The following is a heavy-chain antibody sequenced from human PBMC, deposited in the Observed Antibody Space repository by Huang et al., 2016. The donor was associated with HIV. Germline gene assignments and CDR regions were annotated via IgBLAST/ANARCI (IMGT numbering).Heavy chain of an antibody. CDR1: GFTFSNYA. Sequence: QVLLVESGGGAVQPGRSLELSCAASGFTFSNYAMYWVRQAPGRGLEWVAHISYDGTKKYYTATVEGRFTISRDNSKNTQYLHMKNLKTEDTAVYFCARDQWLGQYFDYWGQGTLVTVSS. CDR2: ISYDGTKK. V-gene: IGHV3-30-3*01. J-gene: IGHJ4*02. CDR3: ARDQWLGQYFDY. D-gene: IGHD6-19*01.